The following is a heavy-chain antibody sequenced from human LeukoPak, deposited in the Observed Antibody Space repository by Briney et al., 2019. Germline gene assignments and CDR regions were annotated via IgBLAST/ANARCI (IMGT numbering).Heavy chain of an antibody. CDR3: ARLRGWTYGMDV. V-gene: IGHV3-48*03. D-gene: IGHD6-19*01. Sequence: GGSLRLSCAASGFTFSSYEMNWVRQAPGKGLEWVSYISSSGSTIYYADSVKGRFTISRDNAKNSLYLQMNSLRAEDTAAYYCARLRGWTYGMDVWGQGTTVTVSS. CDR2: ISSSGSTI. CDR1: GFTFSSYE. J-gene: IGHJ6*02.